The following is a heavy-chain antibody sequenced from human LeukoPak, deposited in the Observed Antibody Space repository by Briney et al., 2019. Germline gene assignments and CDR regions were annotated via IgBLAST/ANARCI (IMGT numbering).Heavy chain of an antibody. V-gene: IGHV4-61*09. CDR1: GGSISSSNYH. D-gene: IGHD3-22*01. Sequence: PSQTLSLTCTVSGGSISSSNYHWSWIRQPAGKELEWIGHIYTSGNTNYNPSLKGRVTMSVDTSKNQFSLKLSSVTAADTAVYYCAREGDYYDSSGSPDFDYWGQGTLVTVSS. CDR2: IYTSGNT. J-gene: IGHJ4*02. CDR3: AREGDYYDSSGSPDFDY.